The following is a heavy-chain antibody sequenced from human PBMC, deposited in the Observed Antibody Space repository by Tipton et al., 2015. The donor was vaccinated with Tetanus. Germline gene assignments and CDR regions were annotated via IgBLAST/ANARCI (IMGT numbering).Heavy chain of an antibody. V-gene: IGHV3-11*04. J-gene: IGHJ4*02. CDR2: ISSSGKTV. D-gene: IGHD6-6*01. CDR3: ASGSSLDY. Sequence: SLRLSCVASGFTFSDHYMSWIRQAPGKGLEWVSYISSSGKTVHYADAVKGRFTISRDNAKNSLYLQMNSLTADDTAVYFCASGSSLDYWGQGPLVTVSS. CDR1: GFTFSDHY.